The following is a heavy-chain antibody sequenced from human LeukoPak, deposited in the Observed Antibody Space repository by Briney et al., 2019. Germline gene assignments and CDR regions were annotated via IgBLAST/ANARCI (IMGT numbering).Heavy chain of an antibody. CDR3: AKVDRWDYYYYMDV. D-gene: IGHD3-16*01. Sequence: PGGSLRLSCAASGFTFSSYGMHWVRQAPGKGLEWVAFIRYDGSNKYYADSVKGRFTISRDNSKNTLYLQMNSLRAEDTAVYCCAKVDRWDYYYYMDVWGKGTTVTVSS. CDR1: GFTFSSYG. V-gene: IGHV3-30*02. J-gene: IGHJ6*03. CDR2: IRYDGSNK.